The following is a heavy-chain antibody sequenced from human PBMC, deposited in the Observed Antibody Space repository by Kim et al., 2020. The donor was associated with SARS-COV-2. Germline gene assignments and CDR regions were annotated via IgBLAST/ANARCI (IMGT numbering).Heavy chain of an antibody. V-gene: IGHV3-49*03. CDR2: IRSKAYGGTT. CDR3: TRDSVDYYDSSGQPRF. CDR1: GFTFGDYA. J-gene: IGHJ4*02. Sequence: GGSLRLSCTASGFTFGDYAMSWFRQAPGKGLEWVGFIRSKAYGGTTEYAASVKGRFTISRDDSKSIAYLQMNSLKTEDTAVYYCTRDSVDYYDSSGQPRFWGQGTLVTVSS. D-gene: IGHD3-22*01.